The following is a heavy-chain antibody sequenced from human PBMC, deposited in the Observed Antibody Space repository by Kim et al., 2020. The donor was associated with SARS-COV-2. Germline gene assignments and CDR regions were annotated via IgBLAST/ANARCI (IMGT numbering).Heavy chain of an antibody. CDR3: AREDSTTWYTKY. V-gene: IGHV3-33*01. D-gene: IGHD1-1*01. Sequence: KYYADPVKGRFTLSRDDSKHTIYLQMNSLRAEDTAVYYGAREDSTTWYTKYWRQGTLVTVSS. CDR2: K. J-gene: IGHJ4*02.